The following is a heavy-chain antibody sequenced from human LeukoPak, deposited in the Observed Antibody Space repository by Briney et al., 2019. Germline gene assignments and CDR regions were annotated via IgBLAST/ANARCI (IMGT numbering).Heavy chain of an antibody. CDR3: TTVPTSDKDI. V-gene: IGHV3-49*04. CDR2: IRSKAYGGAT. J-gene: IGHJ3*02. Sequence: PGGSLRLSCTASGFTFSDYGMSWVRQAPGKGLEWVGFIRSKAYGGATEYAASVKGRFTISRDDSKNTLYLQMNSLKTEDTAVYYCTTVPTSDKDIWGQGTMVTVSS. CDR1: GFTFSDYG.